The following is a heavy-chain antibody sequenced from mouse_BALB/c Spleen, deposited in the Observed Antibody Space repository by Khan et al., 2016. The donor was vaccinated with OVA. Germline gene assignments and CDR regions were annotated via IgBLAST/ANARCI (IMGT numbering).Heavy chain of an antibody. CDR1: GYTFTSYT. Sequence: VELVESGAELARPGASVKMSCKASGYTFTSYTIHWIKLRPGQGLEWIGYINPSNGYTNHNQKFKDKATLTADKSSTTAYMELSSLTSDDSALYNCVRDGAYHRNDGWFACWGQGTLVTVSA. D-gene: IGHD2-14*01. V-gene: IGHV1-4*01. CDR2: INPSNGYT. J-gene: IGHJ3*01. CDR3: VRDGAYHRNDGWFAC.